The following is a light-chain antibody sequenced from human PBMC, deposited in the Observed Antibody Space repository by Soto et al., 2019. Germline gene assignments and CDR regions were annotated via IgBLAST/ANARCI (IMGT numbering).Light chain of an antibody. V-gene: IGKV3-20*01. CDR1: QTRSNGY. CDR2: GVY. J-gene: IGKJ1*01. Sequence: IALTQSPGTLSLSPGERATLSCRASQTRSNGYLAWYQHKSGQAPRLLIYGVYTRASGIPDRFSGSGSGTEFTLTITRLEPEDSAVYFCQHYGYSQWTFGQGTKVDIK. CDR3: QHYGYSQWT.